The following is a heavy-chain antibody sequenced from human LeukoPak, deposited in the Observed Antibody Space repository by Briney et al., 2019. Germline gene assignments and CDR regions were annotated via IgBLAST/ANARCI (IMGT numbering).Heavy chain of an antibody. CDR3: ARGVEDMTGYGPLSWYFDL. CDR2: ISYDGSNK. Sequence: GRSLRLSCAASGFTFSSYAMHWVRQAPGKGLEWVAVISYDGSNKYYADSVKGRFTISRDNSKNTLYLQMNSLRAEDTAVYYCARGVEDMTGYGPLSWYFDLWGRGTLVTVSS. J-gene: IGHJ2*01. D-gene: IGHD3-9*01. V-gene: IGHV3-30*04. CDR1: GFTFSSYA.